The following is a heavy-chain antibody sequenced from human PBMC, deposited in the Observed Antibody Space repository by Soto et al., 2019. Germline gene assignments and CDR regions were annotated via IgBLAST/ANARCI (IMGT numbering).Heavy chain of an antibody. CDR2: ISGSGAIT. CDR3: AKDRQFRSYYESAGHYNN. J-gene: IGHJ4*02. Sequence: EVQLLDSGGGLVQPGGSPRLSCVASGFTFKNYDMRWVRQAPGKGLEWVSGISGSGAITYYADSVRGRFTISRDNSKNTLYLQLNSLGAEDTAIYYCAKDRQFRSYYESAGHYNNWGQGTLVTVSS. CDR1: GFTFKNYD. D-gene: IGHD3-9*01. V-gene: IGHV3-23*01.